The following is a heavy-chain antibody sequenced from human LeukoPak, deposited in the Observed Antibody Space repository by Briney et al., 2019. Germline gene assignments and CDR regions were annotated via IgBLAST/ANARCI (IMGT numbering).Heavy chain of an antibody. Sequence: PGGSLRLSCAASGFTFRSYAMSWVRQAPGKGLEWVSVISGSGGSTYYADSVKGRFTISRDNSKNTLYLQMNSLRAEDTAVYYWAEDEDIVVVPSALDYWGQGTLVTVSS. CDR2: ISGSGGST. J-gene: IGHJ4*02. V-gene: IGHV3-23*01. CDR1: GFTFRSYA. D-gene: IGHD2-2*01. CDR3: AEDEDIVVVPSALDY.